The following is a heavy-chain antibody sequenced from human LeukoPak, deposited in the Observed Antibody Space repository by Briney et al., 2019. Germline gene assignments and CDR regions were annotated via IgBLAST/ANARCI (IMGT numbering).Heavy chain of an antibody. CDR2: IWYGGSNK. Sequence: TGGSLRLSCAASGFTFSSYGMHWVRQAPGKVLEWVAVIWYGGSNKYYADSVKGRFTISRDNSKNTLYLQMNSLRAEDTAVYYCAKIPRRIAADYWGQGTLVTVSS. J-gene: IGHJ4*02. CDR1: GFTFSSYG. D-gene: IGHD6-13*01. V-gene: IGHV3-30*02. CDR3: AKIPRRIAADY.